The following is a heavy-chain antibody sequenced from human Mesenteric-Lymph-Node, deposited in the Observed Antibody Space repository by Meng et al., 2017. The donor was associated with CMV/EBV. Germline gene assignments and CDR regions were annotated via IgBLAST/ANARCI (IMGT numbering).Heavy chain of an antibody. V-gene: IGHV1-69*04. J-gene: IGHJ4*02. CDR1: GGTFSSYS. Sequence: SVKVSCKTSGGTFSSYSINWVRQAPGQGLEWMGRIIPILGIINDVEKLQGRVTITTDESTSTAYMELSSLRSEDTAVYYCARDSCSSTSCKYYFDYWGQGTLVTVSS. D-gene: IGHD2-2*01. CDR3: ARDSCSSTSCKYYFDY. CDR2: IIPILGII.